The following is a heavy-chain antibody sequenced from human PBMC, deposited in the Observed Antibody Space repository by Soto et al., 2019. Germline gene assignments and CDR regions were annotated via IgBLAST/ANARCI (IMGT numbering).Heavy chain of an antibody. V-gene: IGHV3-48*01. CDR3: ASDFDY. CDR1: GFTFSSYT. Sequence: GGALRLSCAASGFTFSSYTMNWVRQAPGKGLEWVSYISSSSSTIYYADSVKGRFTISRDNAKNSLYLQMNSLRAEDTAVYYCASDFDYWGQGTLVTVSS. J-gene: IGHJ4*02. CDR2: ISSSSSTI.